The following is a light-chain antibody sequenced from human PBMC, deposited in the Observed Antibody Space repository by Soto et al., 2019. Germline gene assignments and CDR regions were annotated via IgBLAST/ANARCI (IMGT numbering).Light chain of an antibody. V-gene: IGKV3D-15*01. CDR1: QSVSSK. CDR2: GAS. J-gene: IGKJ5*01. Sequence: EIVMTQSPATLSVSLGEGATLSCRASQSVSSKLAWYQQKPGQAPRLLIYGASSRATGIPDRFSGSGSGTDFTLTISRVEPEDFAVYYCQQRNVWPPITFGQGTRLEIK. CDR3: QQRNVWPPIT.